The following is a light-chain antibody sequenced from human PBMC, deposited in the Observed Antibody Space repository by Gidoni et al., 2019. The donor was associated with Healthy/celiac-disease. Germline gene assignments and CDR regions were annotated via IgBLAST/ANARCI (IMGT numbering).Light chain of an antibody. V-gene: IGKV3-11*01. CDR1: QSVSSY. Sequence: EIVFTQSPATLSLSPGESSTLSCRASQSVSSYLAWYQQKPGQAPSRLIYDAANRATGIPARFSGSGSGTDFTLTISSLEPEDVAVYYCQQRSNWPPSWTCGQGTKVEIK. CDR3: QQRSNWPPSWT. CDR2: DAA. J-gene: IGKJ1*01.